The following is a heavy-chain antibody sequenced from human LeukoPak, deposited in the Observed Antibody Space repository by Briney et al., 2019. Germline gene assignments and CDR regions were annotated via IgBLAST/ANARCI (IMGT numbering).Heavy chain of an antibody. CDR2: INHSGST. CDR1: GGSFSGYY. CDR3: AREPIAAAGISAGGFDY. J-gene: IGHJ4*02. V-gene: IGHV4-34*01. D-gene: IGHD6-13*01. Sequence: SETLSLTCAVYGGSFSGYYWSWIRQPPGKGLEWIGEINHSGSTNYNPSLKSRVTISVDTSKNQFSLKLSSVTAADTAVCYCAREPIAAAGISAGGFDYWGQGTLVTVSS.